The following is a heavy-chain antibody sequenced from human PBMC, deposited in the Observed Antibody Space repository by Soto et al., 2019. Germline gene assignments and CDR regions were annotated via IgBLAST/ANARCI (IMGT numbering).Heavy chain of an antibody. Sequence: QVQLEQSGPKVQKPGASVKVSCKASGYTFTTYPIHWVRQAPGQRLEWMGWINPANGDTGRSQKFQDRVTFTRDTSATTAYMELSSLTSEDTAVYYCTKKDYFASGSYHFDYWGQGTLVTVSS. D-gene: IGHD3-10*01. CDR2: INPANGDT. V-gene: IGHV1-3*01. CDR3: TKKDYFASGSYHFDY. CDR1: GYTFTTYP. J-gene: IGHJ4*02.